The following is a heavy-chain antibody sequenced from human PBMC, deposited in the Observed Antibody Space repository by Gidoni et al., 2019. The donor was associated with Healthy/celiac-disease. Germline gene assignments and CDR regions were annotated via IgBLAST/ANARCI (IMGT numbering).Heavy chain of an antibody. CDR2: IWYDGSNK. CDR3: ARHGYDFWSGYYPGWFDP. D-gene: IGHD3-3*01. CDR1: GFTFSSYG. J-gene: IGHJ5*02. V-gene: IGHV3-33*01. Sequence: QVQLVESGGGVVQPGRSLRLSCAASGFTFSSYGMHWVRQAPGKGLEWVAVIWYDGSNKYYADSVKGRFTISRDNSKNTLYLQMNSLRAEDTAVYYCARHGYDFWSGYYPGWFDPWGQGTLVTVSS.